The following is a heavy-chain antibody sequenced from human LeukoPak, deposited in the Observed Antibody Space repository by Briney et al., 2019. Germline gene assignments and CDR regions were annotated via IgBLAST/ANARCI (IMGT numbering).Heavy chain of an antibody. Sequence: SETLSLTCAVSGGSISSSNRWSWIRQPPGKGLEWIGEINHSGSTNYNPSLKSRVTISVDTSKNQFSLKLSSVTAAHTAVYNGAGENRLRDGYKPRIVGNFDYWGQGTLVTVSS. D-gene: IGHD5-24*01. CDR2: INHSGST. V-gene: IGHV4-4*02. CDR3: AGENRLRDGYKPRIVGNFDY. CDR1: GGSISSSNR. J-gene: IGHJ4*02.